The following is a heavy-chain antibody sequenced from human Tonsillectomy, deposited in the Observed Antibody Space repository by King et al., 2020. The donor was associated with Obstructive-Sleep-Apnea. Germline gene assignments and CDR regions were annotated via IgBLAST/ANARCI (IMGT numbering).Heavy chain of an antibody. D-gene: IGHD1-26*01. V-gene: IGHV3-9*01. CDR1: GFNLDDYA. J-gene: IGHJ4*02. CDR3: AKDMGFDTGGGFDY. CDR2: ISWNSGKL. Sequence: VQLVESGGGLVQPGRSLRLSCAASGFNLDDYAMHWVRQVPVKGLVWVSVISWNSGKLGYADSVKGHFTITSDNAKNSMYLQMNRLRAEDTALHYCAKDMGFDTGGGFDYWGQGALVTVFS.